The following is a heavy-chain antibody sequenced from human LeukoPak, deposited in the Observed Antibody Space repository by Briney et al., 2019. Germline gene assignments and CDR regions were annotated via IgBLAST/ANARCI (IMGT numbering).Heavy chain of an antibody. V-gene: IGHV1-2*04. D-gene: IGHD3-10*01. CDR1: GYTFTGYY. CDR3: ARTPPNYYGSGSYPFDP. J-gene: IGHJ5*02. CDR2: INPNSGGT. Sequence: GASVKVSCKASGYTFTGYYMHWVRQAPGQGLEWMGWINPNSGGTNYAQKFQGWVTMTRDTSISTAYMELSRLRSDDTAVYYCARTPPNYYGSGSYPFDPWGQGTLVTVSS.